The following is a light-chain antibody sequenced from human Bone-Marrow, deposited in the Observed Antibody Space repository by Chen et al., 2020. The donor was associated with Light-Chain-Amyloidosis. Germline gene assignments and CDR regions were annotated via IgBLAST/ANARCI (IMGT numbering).Light chain of an antibody. V-gene: IGLV2-14*01. CDR1: SSDVGGDNH. J-gene: IGLJ1*01. Sequence: QSALTQPASVSGSPGQSITISCPGTSSDVGGDNHVSWYQQHPDKAPKLMIYEVTNRPSCFPDRFSGSKSHNAASLTISGLQTEDEADYFCSSYTITNTLVFGSGTRVTVL. CDR2: EVT. CDR3: SSYTITNTLV.